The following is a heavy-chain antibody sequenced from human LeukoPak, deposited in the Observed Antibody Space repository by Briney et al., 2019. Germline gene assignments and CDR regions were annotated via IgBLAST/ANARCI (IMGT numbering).Heavy chain of an antibody. D-gene: IGHD3-3*01. J-gene: IGHJ4*02. CDR3: ARDTGITIFGVVMGGFDY. CDR1: GFTFSSYC. V-gene: IGHV3-7*01. CDR2: IKQDGSEE. Sequence: GGSLRLSCAASGFTFSSYCMSWVRQAPGKGLEWVANIKQDGSEEYYVDSVKGRFTISRDNAKNSLYLQMNSLRAEDTAVYYCARDTGITIFGVVMGGFDYWGQGTLVTVSS.